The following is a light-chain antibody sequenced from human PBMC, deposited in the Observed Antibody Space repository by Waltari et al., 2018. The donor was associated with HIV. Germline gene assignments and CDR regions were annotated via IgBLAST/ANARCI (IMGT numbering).Light chain of an antibody. CDR2: SNN. J-gene: IGLJ3*02. V-gene: IGLV1-44*01. CDR3: AAWDDSLAWV. Sequence: QSVLTQPPPASGTPGQRVPTSCSGSSSTIGNNTANWYHQPPGTAPKLLIDSNNQRPSGVPDRFSGSKSGTSASLAISGLQSEDEADYYCAAWDDSLAWVFGGGTKLTVL. CDR1: SSTIGNNT.